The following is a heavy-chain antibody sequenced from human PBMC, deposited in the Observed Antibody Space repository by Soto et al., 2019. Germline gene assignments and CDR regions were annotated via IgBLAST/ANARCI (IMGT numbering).Heavy chain of an antibody. D-gene: IGHD3-10*01. V-gene: IGHV4-30-4*01. J-gene: IGHJ5*02. CDR3: ARDLSVVRGVIDWFDP. CDR2: IYYSGRT. Sequence: GKGLEWIGYIYYSGRTYYNPSLKSRVTISVDTSKNQFSLKLSSVTAADTAVYYCARDLSVVRGVIDWFDPWGQGTLVTVSS.